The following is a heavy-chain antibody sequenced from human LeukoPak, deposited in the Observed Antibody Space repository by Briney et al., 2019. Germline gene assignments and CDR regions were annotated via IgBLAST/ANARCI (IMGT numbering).Heavy chain of an antibody. J-gene: IGHJ4*02. CDR1: GFTFSSYG. Sequence: GGSLRPSCAASGFTFSSYGMHWARQAPGKGLEGVAVIWDDGSSKYYGDSVKGRFTISRDNSKNTLYLQMNSLRAEDTAVYYCAKPTRGSGSFLIDFWGQGTLVTVSS. CDR2: IWDDGSSK. V-gene: IGHV3-33*06. D-gene: IGHD1-26*01. CDR3: AKPTRGSGSFLIDF.